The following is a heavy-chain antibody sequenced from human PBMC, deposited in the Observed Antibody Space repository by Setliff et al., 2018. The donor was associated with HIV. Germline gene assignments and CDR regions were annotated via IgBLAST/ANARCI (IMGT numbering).Heavy chain of an antibody. Sequence: SETLSLTCAVYGGSISAYYWSWIRQSPGKGLEWIGEVTDGGNTNYNPSLESRVTMSVDPSKNQFSLRLRSVTAADTAVYYCVINYVWGQGNKVTVSS. CDR3: VINYV. CDR1: GGSISAYY. J-gene: IGHJ4*02. CDR2: VTDGGNT. V-gene: IGHV4-34*01. D-gene: IGHD3-16*01.